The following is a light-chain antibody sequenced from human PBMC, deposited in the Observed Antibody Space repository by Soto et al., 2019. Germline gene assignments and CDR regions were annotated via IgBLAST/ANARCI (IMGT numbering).Light chain of an antibody. CDR3: QQSYTTPYMYT. CDR1: QSISSY. J-gene: IGKJ2*01. Sequence: DIQMTQSPSSLSASVGDRVTITCRASQSISSYLNWYQQKPGKAPKLLIYAASSLQSGVPSRLSGSGSGTDFTLTISSLQPEDFATYYCQQSYTTPYMYTFGQGTKVDIK. V-gene: IGKV1-39*01. CDR2: AAS.